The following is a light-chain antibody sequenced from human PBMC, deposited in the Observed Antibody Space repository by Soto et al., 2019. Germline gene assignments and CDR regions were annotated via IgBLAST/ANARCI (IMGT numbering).Light chain of an antibody. V-gene: IGKV3-15*01. CDR2: GAS. CDR3: QQRHMWPIT. CDR1: QSVSSN. Sequence: EIVLTQSPATLSVSPGERATLSCRASQSVSSNLAWYQQKPGQAPRLLIYGASTRATGIPDRFTGSDSGTEFILTISSLEPEDSAVYYCQQRHMWPITFGQGTRLEIK. J-gene: IGKJ5*01.